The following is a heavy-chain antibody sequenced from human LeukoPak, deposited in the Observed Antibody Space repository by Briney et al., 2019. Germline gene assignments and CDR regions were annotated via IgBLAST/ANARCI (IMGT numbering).Heavy chain of an antibody. D-gene: IGHD2-2*01. V-gene: IGHV3-21*01. J-gene: IGHJ3*02. CDR3: ARVGYCSSTSCPAGAFDI. CDR1: GFTFSSYS. CDR2: ISSRSSYI. Sequence: GGSLRLSCAASGFTFSSYSMNWVRQAPGKGLEWVSSISSRSSYIYNADSVKGRFTISRDNAKNSLYLQMNSLRAEGTAVYYCARVGYCSSTSCPAGAFDIWGQGTMVTVSS.